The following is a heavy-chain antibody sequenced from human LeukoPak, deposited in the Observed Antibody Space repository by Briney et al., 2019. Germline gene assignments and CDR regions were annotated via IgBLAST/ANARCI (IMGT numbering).Heavy chain of an antibody. J-gene: IGHJ4*02. CDR1: GFNFRSFA. CDR3: AKDASGGPGGGYSDL. Sequence: GGSLRLSCVASGFNFRSFAMHWVRQAPGKGLEWVATIWWDGTKTNYADSVRGRLTISRDNSKRTLNLEMNSLRDEDTGTYYCAKDASGGPGGGYSDLWGQGVPVTVTS. CDR2: IWWDGTKT. V-gene: IGHV3-33*06. D-gene: IGHD3-10*01.